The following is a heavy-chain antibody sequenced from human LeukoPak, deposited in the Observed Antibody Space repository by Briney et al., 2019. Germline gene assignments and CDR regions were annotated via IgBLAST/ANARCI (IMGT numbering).Heavy chain of an antibody. V-gene: IGHV4-34*01. J-gene: IGHJ5*02. CDR1: GGSFSGYY. CDR3: ARDLSGLRYFDP. D-gene: IGHD3-9*01. CDR2: INHSGST. Sequence: SETLSLTCAVYGGSFSGYYWSWIRQPPGKGLEWIGEINHSGSTNYNPSLKSRVTISVDTSKNQFSLKLSSVTAADTAVYYCARDLSGLRYFDPWGQGTLVTVSS.